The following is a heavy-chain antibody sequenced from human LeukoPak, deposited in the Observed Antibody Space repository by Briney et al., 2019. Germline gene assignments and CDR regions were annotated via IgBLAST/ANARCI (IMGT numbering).Heavy chain of an antibody. CDR2: IYYSGST. J-gene: IGHJ5*02. CDR3: ARVRGLSWFDP. CDR1: GGSISSSSYY. Sequence: SETLSLTCTVSGGSISSSSYYWGWIRQPPGKGLEWIGSIYYSGSTYYNPSLKSRVTISVDTSKNQFSLKLSSVTAADTAVYYCARVRGLSWFDPWGQGTLVTVSS. D-gene: IGHD2/OR15-2a*01. V-gene: IGHV4-39*07.